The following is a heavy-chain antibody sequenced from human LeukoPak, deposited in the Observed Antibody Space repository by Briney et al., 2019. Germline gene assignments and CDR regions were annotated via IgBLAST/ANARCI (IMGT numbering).Heavy chain of an antibody. CDR2: IYYSGGT. D-gene: IGHD2-2*01. V-gene: IGHV4-39*07. J-gene: IGHJ5*02. CDR3: ASWGPVTAATCRFDP. Sequence: SETLSLTCTVSGGSISSSSYYWGWIRQPPGKGLGWIGSIYYSGGTYYNPSLKSRVTISVDTSKNQFSLKLSSVTAADTAVYYCASWGPVTAATCRFDPWGQGTLVTVSS. CDR1: GGSISSSSYY.